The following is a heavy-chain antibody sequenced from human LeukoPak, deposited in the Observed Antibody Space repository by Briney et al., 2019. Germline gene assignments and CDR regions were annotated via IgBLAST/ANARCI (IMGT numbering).Heavy chain of an antibody. V-gene: IGHV1-18*01. CDR3: VRDGHRLYDYYYYYMDV. CDR1: GYSFTSYG. J-gene: IGHJ6*03. D-gene: IGHD2-2*02. Sequence: GASVKVSCKASGYSFTSYGISWVRQAPGQGLEWMGWTSAYNGNTNYAQKLQGRVTMTTDTSTSTAYMELRSLRSDDTAVYFCVRDGHRLYDYYYYYMDVWGKGTTVTVSS. CDR2: TSAYNGNT.